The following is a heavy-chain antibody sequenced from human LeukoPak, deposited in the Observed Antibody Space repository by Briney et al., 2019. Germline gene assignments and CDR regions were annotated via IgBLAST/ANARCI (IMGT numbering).Heavy chain of an antibody. CDR1: GFSLSDYW. Sequence: SGGSLRLSCAASGFSLSDYWMGWVRQAPGKGLEWVANIKKDGSEKHYVDSVKGRFTISRDNAKNSVYLQMSSLRAEDTAVYHCAKYAHGSGTSFDPWGQGTLVTVSS. V-gene: IGHV3-7*01. J-gene: IGHJ5*02. CDR2: IKKDGSEK. CDR3: AKYAHGSGTSFDP. D-gene: IGHD3-10*01.